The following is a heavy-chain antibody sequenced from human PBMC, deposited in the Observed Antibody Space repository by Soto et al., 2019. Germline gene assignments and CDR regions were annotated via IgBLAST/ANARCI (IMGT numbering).Heavy chain of an antibody. J-gene: IGHJ4*02. Sequence: PVGSLRLSCAASGFTFSRDGMGWVRQAPGKGLEWVSLITDNGGSTYYADSVKGRFTISRDNTKNTLFLQMNSLRAEDTAVYYCAKERATTTAFDYWGQGALVTVSS. V-gene: IGHV3-23*01. CDR2: ITDNGGST. D-gene: IGHD4-17*01. CDR3: AKERATTTAFDY. CDR1: GFTFSRDG.